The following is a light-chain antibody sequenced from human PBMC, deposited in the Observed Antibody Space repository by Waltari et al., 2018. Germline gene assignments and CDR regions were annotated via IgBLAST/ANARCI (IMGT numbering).Light chain of an antibody. CDR1: PSFLYSSNNKNY. J-gene: IGKJ4*01. CDR2: WAS. V-gene: IGKV4-1*01. Sequence: DIVMTQSPDSLAVSLGEWATIHCKSSPSFLYSSNNKNYLAWSQQKPGQPPRLLIYWASTRESGVPDRFSGSGSETDFTLTISSLQAEDVAVYYCQQYYSTPPLTFGGGTKVEIK. CDR3: QQYYSTPPLT.